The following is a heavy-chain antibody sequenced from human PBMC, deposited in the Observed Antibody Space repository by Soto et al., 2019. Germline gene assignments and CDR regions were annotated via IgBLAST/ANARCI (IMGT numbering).Heavy chain of an antibody. CDR1: GGSISSSNW. CDR2: IYHSGST. V-gene: IGHV4-4*02. J-gene: IGHJ5*02. D-gene: IGHD5-12*01. Sequence: QVQLQESGPGLVKPSGTLSLTCAVSGGSISSSNWWSWVRQPPGKGLEWIGEIYHSGSTNYNPSPKCRVIISVDKSKNQFSLTLSSVTAADTAVYYCARAGTRGYSGSDVARTYGFEVWGQGTLVSVSS. CDR3: ARAGTRGYSGSDVARTYGFEV.